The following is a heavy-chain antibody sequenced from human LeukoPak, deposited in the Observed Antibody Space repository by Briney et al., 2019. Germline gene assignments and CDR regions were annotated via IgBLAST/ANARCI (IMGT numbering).Heavy chain of an antibody. CDR1: GGTFSSYA. CDR2: IIPIFGTA. D-gene: IGHD3-22*01. V-gene: IGHV1-69*13. J-gene: IGHJ6*03. Sequence: GASVKVSCKASGGTFSSYAISWVRQAPGRGLEWMGGIIPIFGTANYAQKFQGRVTITADESTSTAYMELSSLRSEDTAVYYCARVLDYYDSSGYSYYYYYYMDVWGKGTTVTVSS. CDR3: ARVLDYYDSSGYSYYYYYYMDV.